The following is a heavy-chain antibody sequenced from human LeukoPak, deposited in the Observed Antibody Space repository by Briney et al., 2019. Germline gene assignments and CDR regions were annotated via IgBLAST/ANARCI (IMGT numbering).Heavy chain of an antibody. CDR2: IQQDGSQK. D-gene: IGHD6-13*01. CDR3: ARIGYSSSCTDY. J-gene: IGHJ4*02. CDR1: GFTFSSYS. Sequence: GGSLRLSCAASGFTFSSYSMNWVRQAPGKGLEWVANIQQDGSQKYYVDSVRGRFTISRDNAKNSLYLQMNSLRAEDTAVYYCARIGYSSSCTDYWGQGTLVTVSS. V-gene: IGHV3-7*03.